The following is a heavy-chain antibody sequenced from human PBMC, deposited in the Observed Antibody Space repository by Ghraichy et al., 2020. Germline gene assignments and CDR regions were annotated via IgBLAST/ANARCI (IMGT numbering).Heavy chain of an antibody. CDR1: GFTVSSNY. D-gene: IGHD3-10*01. V-gene: IGHV3-53*01. CDR3: ARDQVTMVQGVYYYYMDV. CDR2: IYSGGST. Sequence: GGSLRLPCAASGFTVSSNYMSWVRQAPGKGLEWVSVIYSGGSTYYADSVKGRFTISRDNSKNTLYLQMNSLRAEDTAVYYCARDQVTMVQGVYYYYMDVWGKGTTVTVSS. J-gene: IGHJ6*03.